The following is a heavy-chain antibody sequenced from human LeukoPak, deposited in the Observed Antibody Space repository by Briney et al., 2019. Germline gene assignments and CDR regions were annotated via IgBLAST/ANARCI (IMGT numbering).Heavy chain of an antibody. Sequence: GGSLRLSCAAFGFTFSSYAMSWVRQAPGKGLEWVSAISDIGGSTYYADSVKGRFTISRDNSKNTLYLQMNSLRAEDTAVYYCAKGSYGGYFDYWGQGTLVTVSS. CDR2: ISDIGGST. V-gene: IGHV3-23*01. J-gene: IGHJ4*02. D-gene: IGHD3-16*01. CDR3: AKGSYGGYFDY. CDR1: GFTFSSYA.